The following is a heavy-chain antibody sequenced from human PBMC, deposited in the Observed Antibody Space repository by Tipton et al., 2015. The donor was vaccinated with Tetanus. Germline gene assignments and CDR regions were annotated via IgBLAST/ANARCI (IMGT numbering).Heavy chain of an antibody. J-gene: IGHJ4*02. D-gene: IGHD3-3*01. Sequence: TLSLTCTVSGGSVRGGTFYWGWIRQPPGKGLEWIGSIYESGDTYYIPYLKSRVTIPGDTSKNQFSLNLNSMSAADTGVYYCAGNQSGLFPPFDYWGQGNLVTVSS. CDR3: AGNQSGLFPPFDY. CDR1: GGSVRGGTFY. CDR2: IYESGDT. V-gene: IGHV4-39*01.